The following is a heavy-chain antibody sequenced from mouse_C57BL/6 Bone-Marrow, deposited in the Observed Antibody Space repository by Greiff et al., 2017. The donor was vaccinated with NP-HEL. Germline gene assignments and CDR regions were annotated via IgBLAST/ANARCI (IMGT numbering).Heavy chain of an antibody. J-gene: IGHJ1*03. CDR2: IHPNSGST. Sequence: QVQLQQPGAELVKPGASVKLSCKASGYTFTSYWMHWVKQRPGQGLEWIGMIHPNSGSTNYNEKFKSKATLTVDKSSSTAYMQLSSLTSEVSAVYYCSPYDYDVSYWYFDVWGTGTTVTVSS. CDR3: SPYDYDVSYWYFDV. V-gene: IGHV1-64*01. CDR1: GYTFTSYW. D-gene: IGHD2-4*01.